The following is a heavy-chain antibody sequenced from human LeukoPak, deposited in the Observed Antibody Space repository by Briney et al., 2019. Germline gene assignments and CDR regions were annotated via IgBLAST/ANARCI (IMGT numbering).Heavy chain of an antibody. CDR3: ARVGLRYFDWLLYRDAFDI. J-gene: IGHJ3*02. CDR2: ISAYNGNT. V-gene: IGHV1-18*01. CDR1: GYTFTSYG. Sequence: GASVKVSCKASGYTFTSYGISWVRQAPGQGLEWMGWISAYNGNTNYAQKLQGRVTMTTDTSTSTAYMELRSLRSDDTAVYYCARVGLRYFDWLLYRDAFDIWGQGTMVTVSS. D-gene: IGHD3-9*01.